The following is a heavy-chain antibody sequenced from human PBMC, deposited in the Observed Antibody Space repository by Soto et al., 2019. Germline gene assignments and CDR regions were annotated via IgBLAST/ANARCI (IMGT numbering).Heavy chain of an antibody. D-gene: IGHD1-26*01. Sequence: GGSLRLSCAASGFTFSSYAMHWVRQAPGKGLEYVSAISSNGGSTYYANSVKGRFTISRDNSKNTLYLQMGSLRAEDMAVYYCARDTKSGSYSLDNWGQGTLVTVSS. CDR2: ISSNGGST. V-gene: IGHV3-64*01. J-gene: IGHJ4*02. CDR1: GFTFSSYA. CDR3: ARDTKSGSYSLDN.